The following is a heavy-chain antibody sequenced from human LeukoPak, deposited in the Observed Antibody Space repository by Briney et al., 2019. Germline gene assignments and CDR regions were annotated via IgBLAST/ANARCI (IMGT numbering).Heavy chain of an antibody. J-gene: IGHJ3*02. D-gene: IGHD3-9*01. CDR3: AGGAPWLSSSAWAFDI. V-gene: IGHV4-59*01. CDR2: IYYSGTI. CDR1: GVSISSYY. Sequence: SETLSLTCNLSGVSISSYYWSWIRQPPGKGLEWIGFIYYSGTINYNPSLKSRVTISVDTSKNQFSLKLSSVTAADTAVYYCAGGAPWLSSSAWAFDIGGQGTMVTVSS.